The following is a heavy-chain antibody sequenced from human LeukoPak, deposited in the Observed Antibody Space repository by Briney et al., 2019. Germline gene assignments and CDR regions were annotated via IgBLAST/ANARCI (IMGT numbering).Heavy chain of an antibody. V-gene: IGHV3-30*04. Sequence: PGGSLRLSCAASGFTFSSYAMHWVRQAPGKGLEWVAVISYDGSNKYYADSVKGRFTISRDNSKNTLYLQMNSLRAEDTAVYYCAREATPDSSSHTRGVFDYWGQGTLVTVSS. CDR1: GFTFSSYA. D-gene: IGHD6-6*01. CDR3: AREATPDSSSHTRGVFDY. J-gene: IGHJ4*02. CDR2: ISYDGSNK.